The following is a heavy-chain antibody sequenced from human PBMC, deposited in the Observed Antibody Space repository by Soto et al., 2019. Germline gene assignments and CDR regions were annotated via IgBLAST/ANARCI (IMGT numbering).Heavy chain of an antibody. J-gene: IGHJ5*02. CDR2: ISAYNGNT. CDR3: ARGLGRSSWYRGWFDP. D-gene: IGHD6-13*01. V-gene: IGHV1-18*01. CDR1: GYTLTRYG. Sequence: GASLKVSRQASGYTLTRYGNSWVRQAPGQGLEWMGWISAYNGNTNYAQKLQGRVTMTTDTSTSTAYMELRSLRSDDTAVYYCARGLGRSSWYRGWFDPWGQGTLVTVSS.